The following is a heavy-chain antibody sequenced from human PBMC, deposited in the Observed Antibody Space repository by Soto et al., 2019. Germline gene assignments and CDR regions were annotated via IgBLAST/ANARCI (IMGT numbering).Heavy chain of an antibody. J-gene: IGHJ4*02. CDR2: IYHSGST. CDR1: GGSISSGGYS. V-gene: IGHV4-30-2*01. Sequence: QLQLQESGSGLVKPSQTLSLTCAVSGGSISSGGYSWSWIRQPPGKGLEWIGYIYHSGSTYYNPSLKSRVTISVDRSKNQFSLKLSSVTAADTAVYYCARGIGDYYGSGSSAPFDYWGQGTLVTVSS. D-gene: IGHD3-10*01. CDR3: ARGIGDYYGSGSSAPFDY.